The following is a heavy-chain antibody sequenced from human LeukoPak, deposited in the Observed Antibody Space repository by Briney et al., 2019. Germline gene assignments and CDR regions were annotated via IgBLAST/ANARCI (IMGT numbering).Heavy chain of an antibody. D-gene: IGHD3-22*01. Sequence: GGSLRLSCAASGFTFSSYSMNWVRQAPGKGLEWVSGISGSAGSTYNADSVKGRFTISRDNSKNTVYLQMNSLTAEDTAVYYCAKSRGSGYYYAPFDYWGQGTLVTVSS. CDR1: GFTFSSYS. V-gene: IGHV3-23*01. J-gene: IGHJ4*02. CDR2: ISGSAGST. CDR3: AKSRGSGYYYAPFDY.